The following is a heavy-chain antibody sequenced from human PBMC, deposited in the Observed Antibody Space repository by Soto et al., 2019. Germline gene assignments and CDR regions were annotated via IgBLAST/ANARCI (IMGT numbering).Heavy chain of an antibody. D-gene: IGHD2-21*02. CDR2: ISYDGSNK. CDR1: GYTFTSYG. V-gene: IGHV3-30*03. CDR3: ATDYPGRLCGGDCYLPILDY. Sequence: SCKASGYTFTSYGISWVRQAPGKGLEWVAVISYDGSNKYYADSVKGRFTISRDNSKNTLYLQMNSLRAEDTAVYYCATDYPGRLCGGDCYLPILDYWGQGTLVTVSS. J-gene: IGHJ4*02.